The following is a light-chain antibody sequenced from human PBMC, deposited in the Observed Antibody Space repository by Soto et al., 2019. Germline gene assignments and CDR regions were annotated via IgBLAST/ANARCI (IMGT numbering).Light chain of an antibody. Sequence: EIVMTQSPATLSVSPGERSTRSGMASQSVSNNLAWYQQKPGQAPRLLIYGASTRATVIPARFSGSGSGTEFTLTISSLQPEDFATYYCQQYNSFPALTFGGGTQVEIK. J-gene: IGKJ4*01. CDR1: QSVSNN. CDR3: QQYNSFPALT. V-gene: IGKV3-15*01. CDR2: GAS.